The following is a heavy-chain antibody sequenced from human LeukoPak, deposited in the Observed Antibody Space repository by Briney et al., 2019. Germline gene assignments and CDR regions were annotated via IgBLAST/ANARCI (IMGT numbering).Heavy chain of an antibody. Sequence: SAPTLVNPTHTLTLTCTFSGFSLSTRGLGVGWIRQPPGKALEWLSLNYWNADKRYSPSLKSRPTITKATSKNQVVLTMTNMDPVDTATYYCAHDESFLFDYWGQGTLVTVSS. V-gene: IGHV2-5*01. CDR1: GFSLSTRGLG. CDR2: NYWNADK. J-gene: IGHJ4*02. CDR3: AHDESFLFDY.